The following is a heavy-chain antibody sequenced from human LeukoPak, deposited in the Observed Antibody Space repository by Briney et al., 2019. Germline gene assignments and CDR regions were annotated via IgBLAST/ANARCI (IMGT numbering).Heavy chain of an antibody. D-gene: IGHD5-12*01. V-gene: IGHV3-7*03. J-gene: IGHJ4*02. Sequence: GGSLRLSCAASGFTFSTSWMSWVRQVPGKGLEWVANIKKDGSETYYVDPVKGRFTISRDNAKNSLYLQMNSLRAEDTAMYYCARGRYSGTTYYLDYWGQGTLVTVSS. CDR2: IKKDGSET. CDR3: ARGRYSGTTYYLDY. CDR1: GFTFSTSW.